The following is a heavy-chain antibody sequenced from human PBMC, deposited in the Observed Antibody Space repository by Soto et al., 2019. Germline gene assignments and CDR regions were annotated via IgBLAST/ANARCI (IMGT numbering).Heavy chain of an antibody. J-gene: IGHJ4*02. V-gene: IGHV3-23*01. CDR1: GFTFSSYA. CDR3: AKDQSGSGSYDPVYFDY. D-gene: IGHD3-10*01. Sequence: GGSLRLSCAASGFTFSSYAMSFVRQAPGKGLEWVSAISGSGGSTYYADSVKGRFTISRDNSKNTLYLQMNSLRAEDTAVYYCAKDQSGSGSYDPVYFDYWGQGTLVT. CDR2: ISGSGGST.